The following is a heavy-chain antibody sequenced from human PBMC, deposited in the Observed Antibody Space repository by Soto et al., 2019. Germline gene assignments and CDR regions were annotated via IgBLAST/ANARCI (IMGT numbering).Heavy chain of an antibody. V-gene: IGHV1-18*01. D-gene: IGHD3-10*01. CDR3: ARLTMAQDAFDI. CDR2: ISAYNGKT. CDR1: GYTFTSYG. J-gene: IGHJ3*02. Sequence: ASVKVSCKASGYTFTSYGISWVRQAPGQGLEWMGWISAYNGKTNYAQKLQGRVTMTTDTSTSTAYMELRSLRSDDTAVFYCARLTMAQDAFDICGQWTMVTVSS.